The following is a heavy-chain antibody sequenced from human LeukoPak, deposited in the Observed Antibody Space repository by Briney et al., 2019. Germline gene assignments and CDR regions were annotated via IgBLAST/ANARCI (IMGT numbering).Heavy chain of an antibody. CDR2: IIPIFGTA. J-gene: IGHJ4*02. Sequence: SVKVSCKASGGTFSSYAISWVRQAPGQGLEWMGGIIPIFGTANYAQKFQGRVTITADESTSTAYMELSSLRSEDTAVYYCAKRPGVVVQGHDDYWGQGTLVTVSS. D-gene: IGHD3-10*01. V-gene: IGHV1-69*13. CDR1: GGTFSSYA. CDR3: AKRPGVVVQGHDDY.